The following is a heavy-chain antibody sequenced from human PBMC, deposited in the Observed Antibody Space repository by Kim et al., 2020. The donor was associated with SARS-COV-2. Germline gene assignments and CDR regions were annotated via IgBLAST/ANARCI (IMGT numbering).Heavy chain of an antibody. J-gene: IGHJ4*02. V-gene: IGHV1-18*01. Sequence: ASVKVSCKASGYTFTSYGISGVRQAPGQGLEWMGWISAYNGNTNYAQKLQGRVTMTTDTSTSTAYMELRSLRSDDTAVYYCARFRWLRLNSDYWGQGTLVTVSS. CDR3: ARFRWLRLNSDY. D-gene: IGHD5-12*01. CDR1: GYTFTSYG. CDR2: ISAYNGNT.